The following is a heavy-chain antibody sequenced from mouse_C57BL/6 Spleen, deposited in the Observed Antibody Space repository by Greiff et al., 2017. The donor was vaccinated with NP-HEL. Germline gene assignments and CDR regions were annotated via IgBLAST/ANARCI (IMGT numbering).Heavy chain of an antibody. D-gene: IGHD3-1*01. CDR2: IRNKANGYTT. Sequence: DVMLVESGGGLVQPGGSLSLSCAASGFTFTDYYMSWVRQPPGKALEWLGFIRNKANGYTTEYSASVKGRFTISRDNSQSILYLQMNALRAEDSATYYCARYTVTAPFAYWGQGTLVTVSA. CDR1: GFTFTDYY. V-gene: IGHV7-3*01. J-gene: IGHJ3*01. CDR3: ARYTVTAPFAY.